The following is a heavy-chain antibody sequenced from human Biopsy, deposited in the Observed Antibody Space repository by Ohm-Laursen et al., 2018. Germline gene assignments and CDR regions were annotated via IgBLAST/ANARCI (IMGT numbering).Heavy chain of an antibody. D-gene: IGHD1-1*01. V-gene: IGHV1-18*01. J-gene: IGHJ4*02. CDR2: ISPYNGDT. CDR1: GYAFTNYG. CDR3: AADINVWNVNY. Sequence: ASVKVSCNASGYAFTNYGISWVRQAPGQGLEWMGWISPYNGDTDYAQKLQGRVTMTTDTSTSTAYMDLRSLRSDDTAVYYCAADINVWNVNYWGQGTQVIVSS.